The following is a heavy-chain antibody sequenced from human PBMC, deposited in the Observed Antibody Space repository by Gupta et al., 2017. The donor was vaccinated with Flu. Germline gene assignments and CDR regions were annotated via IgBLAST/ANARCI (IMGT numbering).Heavy chain of an antibody. D-gene: IGHD6-13*01. J-gene: IGHJ4*02. V-gene: IGHV3-7*01. CDR3: ALIASAGRVF. CDR1: GFTLSAYW. CDR2: IDEEGSEK. Sequence: VQLVASGGGMARPGGSLRLSCAASGFTLSAYWMAWVRQAPGKGLDWVAAIDEEGSEKHYLDSAKGRFTISRDNPKNSLFLQMSSLRDDDTAVYYCALIASAGRVFWGQGTRVTVSS.